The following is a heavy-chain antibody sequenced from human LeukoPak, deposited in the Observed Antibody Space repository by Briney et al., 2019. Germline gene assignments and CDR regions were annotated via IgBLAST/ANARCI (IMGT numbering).Heavy chain of an antibody. Sequence: SETLSLTCTVSGGSISSSSYYWGWIRQPPGKGLEWIGSIYYSGSTYYNPSLKSRVTISIDTSKNHFSLKLSSVTAADTAVYYCARLLRFHDYGDPWGQGTLVTVSS. V-gene: IGHV4-39*02. D-gene: IGHD4-17*01. CDR3: ARLLRFHDYGDP. CDR2: IYYSGST. J-gene: IGHJ5*02. CDR1: GGSISSSSYY.